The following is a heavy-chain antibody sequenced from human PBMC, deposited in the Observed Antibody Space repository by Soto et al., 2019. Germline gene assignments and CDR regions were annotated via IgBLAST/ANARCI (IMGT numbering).Heavy chain of an antibody. D-gene: IGHD3-3*01. CDR3: ARYDFWSGYPQDGMDV. CDR2: ISSSGSTI. V-gene: IGHV3-48*03. Sequence: PGGSLRLSCAASGFTFSSYEMNWVRQAPGKGLEWVSYISSSGSTIYYADSVKGRFTISRDNAKNSLYLQMNSLRAEDTAVYYCARYDFWSGYPQDGMDVWGQGTTVTVSS. J-gene: IGHJ6*02. CDR1: GFTFSSYE.